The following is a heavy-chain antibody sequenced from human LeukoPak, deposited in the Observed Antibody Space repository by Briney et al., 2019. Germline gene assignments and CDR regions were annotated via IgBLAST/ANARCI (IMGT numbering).Heavy chain of an antibody. J-gene: IGHJ4*02. Sequence: GGSLRLSCAASGFTFSSYWMHWVRQAPGKGLVWVSRINSDGSSTSYADSVKGRFTISRDNAKNTLSLQMDSLRADDTAVYYCATGVYDSSGITDYWGQGTLVTVSS. CDR3: ATGVYDSSGITDY. D-gene: IGHD3-22*01. CDR1: GFTFSSYW. V-gene: IGHV3-74*01. CDR2: INSDGSST.